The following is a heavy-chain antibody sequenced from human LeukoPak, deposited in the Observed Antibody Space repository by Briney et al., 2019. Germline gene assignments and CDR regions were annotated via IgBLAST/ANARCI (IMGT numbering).Heavy chain of an antibody. CDR3: AKPFLPASPYYFDY. V-gene: IGHV3-23*01. D-gene: IGHD2-2*01. Sequence: GGSLRLSCAGSGFAFSSYAMNWVRRAPGKGLEWVSGISVRGSTYYADSVKGRFTISRGNSKDTPYLQMDSLSAEATAVSYCAKPFLPASPYYFDYWGQGTLVTVSS. CDR1: GFAFSSYA. J-gene: IGHJ4*02. CDR2: ISVRGST.